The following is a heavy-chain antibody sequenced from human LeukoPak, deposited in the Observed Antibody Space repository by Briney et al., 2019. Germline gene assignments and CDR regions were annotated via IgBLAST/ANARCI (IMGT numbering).Heavy chain of an antibody. J-gene: IGHJ4*02. CDR3: AKGSSRSSISQYFDY. CDR1: GFTFSSYA. D-gene: IGHD3-10*01. CDR2: ICGSGGST. V-gene: IGHV3-23*01. Sequence: GSLRLSCADSGFTFSSYAMSWVRQAPGKGLEWGSAICGSGGSTYYADSVKGRFTISRDNSKNTLYLQMNSLRAEDTAVYYCAKGSSRSSISQYFDYWGQGTLVTVSS.